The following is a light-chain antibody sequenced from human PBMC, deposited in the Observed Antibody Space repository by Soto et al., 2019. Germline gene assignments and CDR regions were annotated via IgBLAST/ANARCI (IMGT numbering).Light chain of an antibody. CDR2: EVS. CDR1: SSDVGGYNY. CDR3: SSYAGSNSHVV. V-gene: IGLV2-8*01. Sequence: QSVLTQPPSASGSPGQSVTISCTGTSSDVGGYNYVSWYLQHPGKAPKLMIYEVSKRPSGVPDRFSGSKSGNTASLTVSGLQAEDEADYYCSSYAGSNSHVVFGGGTQLTVL. J-gene: IGLJ2*01.